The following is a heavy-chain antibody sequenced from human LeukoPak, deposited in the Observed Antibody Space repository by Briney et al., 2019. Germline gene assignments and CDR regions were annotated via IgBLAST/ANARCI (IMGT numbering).Heavy chain of an antibody. D-gene: IGHD5-12*01. CDR1: GYTFTSYG. J-gene: IGHJ4*02. V-gene: IGHV1-18*01. CDR2: ISAYNGNT. CDR3: ATVWPRLNSAYDAQFDF. Sequence: GASVKVSCKASGYTFTSYGISWVRQAPGQGLEWMGWISAYNGNTNYAQKLQGRVTMTTDTSTSTAYMELTSLRSEDTAVYYCATVWPRLNSAYDAQFDFWGQGTLVTVSS.